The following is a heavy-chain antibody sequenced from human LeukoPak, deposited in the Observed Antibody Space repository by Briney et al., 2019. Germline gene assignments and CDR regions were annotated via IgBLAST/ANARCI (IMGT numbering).Heavy chain of an antibody. Sequence: PSQTLSLTCTVSGGSISSGGYYWSWIRQHPGKGLEWIGYIYYSGSTYYNPSLKSRVTISVDTSKNQFSLKLSSVTAADTAVYYCARENSFGYYFDPWGQGTLVTVSS. CDR1: GGSISSGGYY. J-gene: IGHJ4*02. D-gene: IGHD2/OR15-2a*01. V-gene: IGHV4-31*03. CDR3: ARENSFGYYFDP. CDR2: IYYSGST.